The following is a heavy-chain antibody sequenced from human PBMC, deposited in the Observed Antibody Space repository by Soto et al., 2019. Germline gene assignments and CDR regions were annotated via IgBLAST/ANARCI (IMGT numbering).Heavy chain of an antibody. CDR3: ARHGGLAYSSSSSGLDY. Sequence: QLQLQESGPGLVKPSETLSLTCTVSGGSISSSSYYWGWIRQPPGKGLEGIGSIYYSGSTYYNPSLKSPVTISVDTSKNQFSLKLSSVTAADTAVYYCARHGGLAYSSSSSGLDYWGQGSLVTVSS. CDR2: IYYSGST. CDR1: GGSISSSSYY. J-gene: IGHJ4*02. D-gene: IGHD6-6*01. V-gene: IGHV4-39*01.